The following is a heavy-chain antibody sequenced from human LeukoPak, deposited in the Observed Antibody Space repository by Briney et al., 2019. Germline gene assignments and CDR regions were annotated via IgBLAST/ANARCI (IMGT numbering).Heavy chain of an antibody. D-gene: IGHD6-13*01. J-gene: IGHJ4*02. CDR2: INHSGST. V-gene: IGHV4-34*01. CDR1: GGAFSGYY. CDR3: ARGRGYSSSWYPFDY. Sequence: SETLSLTCAVYGGAFSGYYWSRIRQPPGKGLEWIGEINHSGSTNYNPSLKSRVTISVDTSKNQFSLKLSSVTAADTAVYYCARGRGYSSSWYPFDYWGQGTLVTVSS.